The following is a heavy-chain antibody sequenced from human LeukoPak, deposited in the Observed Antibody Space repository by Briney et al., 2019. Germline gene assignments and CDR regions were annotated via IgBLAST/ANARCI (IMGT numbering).Heavy chain of an antibody. J-gene: IGHJ4*02. CDR3: ARQEGHHWYFDY. Sequence: SETLSLTCTVSGGSISSSSYYWGWIRQPPGKGLEWIGSIYYSGSTYYNPSLKSRVTISVDTSKNQFSLKLSSVTAADTAVYYCARQEGHHWYFDYWGQGTLVTVSS. CDR2: IYYSGST. V-gene: IGHV4-39*01. CDR1: GGSISSSSYY.